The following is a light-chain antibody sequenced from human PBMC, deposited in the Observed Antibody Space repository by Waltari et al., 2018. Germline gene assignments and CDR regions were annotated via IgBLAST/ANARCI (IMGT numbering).Light chain of an antibody. Sequence: QSALTQPASVSGSPGQSITITSTGTSNNVGSYDLVSWYQFRPGEVPKLLIYEGINRSSGVSYLFSGAKSDNTASLTISRLQAEDEAAYYCCSYAASAPTLVFGGGTNLTVL. CDR3: CSYAASAPTLV. J-gene: IGLJ3*02. CDR2: EGI. V-gene: IGLV2-23*01. CDR1: SNNVGSYDL.